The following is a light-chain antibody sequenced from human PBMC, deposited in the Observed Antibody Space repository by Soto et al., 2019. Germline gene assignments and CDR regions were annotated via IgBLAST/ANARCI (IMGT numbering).Light chain of an antibody. CDR2: AAS. CDR1: QDISNY. J-gene: IGKJ3*01. Sequence: DIQMTQSPSSLSASVGDRVTITCQASQDISNYLNWYQQKPGKAPKLLIYAASNLETGVPSRFSGSGSGTDFTFTISSLQPEDIATYYCQQYYKLPFTFGPGTKVDIK. CDR3: QQYYKLPFT. V-gene: IGKV1-33*01.